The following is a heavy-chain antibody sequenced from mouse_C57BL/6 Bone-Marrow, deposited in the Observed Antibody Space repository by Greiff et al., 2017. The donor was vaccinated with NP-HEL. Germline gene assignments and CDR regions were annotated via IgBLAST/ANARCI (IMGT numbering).Heavy chain of an antibody. CDR1: GYSFTGYY. CDR3: ARSHYGNYPWFAY. V-gene: IGHV1-42*01. Sequence: VHVKQSGPELVKPGASVKISCKASGYSFTGYYMNWVKQSPEKSLVWIGEINPSTGGTTYNQKFKAKATLTVDKSSSTAYMQLKSLTSEDSAVYYCARSHYGNYPWFAYWGQGTLVTVSA. J-gene: IGHJ3*01. CDR2: INPSTGGT. D-gene: IGHD2-1*01.